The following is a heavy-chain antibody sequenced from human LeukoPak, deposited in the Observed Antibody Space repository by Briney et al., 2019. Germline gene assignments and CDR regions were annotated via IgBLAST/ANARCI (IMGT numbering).Heavy chain of an antibody. CDR3: AKVDSRSNWYGGAFDI. CDR2: IRWNSGSI. Sequence: GGSLRLSCAASGFSFDDYAMHWVRQAPGEGLEWVSGIRWNSGSIGYADSVKGRFTISRDNAKNSLYLQMNSLRAEDTALYYCAKVDSRSNWYGGAFDIWGQGTMVTVSS. V-gene: IGHV3-9*01. J-gene: IGHJ3*02. D-gene: IGHD6-13*01. CDR1: GFSFDDYA.